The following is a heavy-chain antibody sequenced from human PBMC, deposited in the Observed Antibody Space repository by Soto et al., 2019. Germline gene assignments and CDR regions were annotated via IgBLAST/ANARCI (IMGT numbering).Heavy chain of an antibody. J-gene: IGHJ4*02. CDR1: GFTVSNNY. CDR3: AGGGGGGGY. D-gene: IGHD3-16*01. CDR2: IYSGGYT. V-gene: IGHV3-53*01. Sequence: EVQLVESGGGLIQPGGSLRLSCAVSGFTVSNNYMSWVRQAPGKGLEGVSVIYSGGYTAYGDSVKGRFTISRDNSKNPIFLKRKSLGADAPAVFYCAGGGGGGGYWGQGTLVTVSS.